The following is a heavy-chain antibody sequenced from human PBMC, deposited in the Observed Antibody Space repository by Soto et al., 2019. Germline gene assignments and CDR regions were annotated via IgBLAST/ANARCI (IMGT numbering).Heavy chain of an antibody. J-gene: IGHJ6*02. D-gene: IGHD1-1*01. CDR1: GGSISSSNW. CDR2: IYHSGST. CDR3: ATTGESMHPYYYYGLDV. V-gene: IGHV4-4*02. Sequence: SETLSLTCAVSGGSISSSNWWSWVRQPPGKGLEWIGEIYHSGSTNYSPFLKSRVTISVDKSKNQFSLKLSSVTAADTAVYYCATTGESMHPYYYYGLDVWGQGTTVTVSS.